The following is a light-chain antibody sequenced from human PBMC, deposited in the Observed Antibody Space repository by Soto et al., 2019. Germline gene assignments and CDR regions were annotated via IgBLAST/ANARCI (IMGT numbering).Light chain of an antibody. V-gene: IGKV1-33*01. CDR2: GAS. CDR1: QDIKKY. J-gene: IGKJ3*01. CDR3: QHYHSVPFT. Sequence: DIQMTQSPSSLSASVGDRVTITCQASQDIKKYLNWYQQKSGKAPKLLISGASSLETGVPSRFSGSGSGIHFTFTISSLQPQDIATYYCQHYHSVPFTFGPGTKVDIK.